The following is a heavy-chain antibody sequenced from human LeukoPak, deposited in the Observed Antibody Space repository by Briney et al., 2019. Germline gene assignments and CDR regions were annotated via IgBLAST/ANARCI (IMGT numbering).Heavy chain of an antibody. CDR1: GGSISSYY. CDR2: IYYSGST. CDR3: ARGATRYYYYYYMDV. V-gene: IGHV4-59*01. D-gene: IGHD5-24*01. J-gene: IGHJ6*03. Sequence: SETLSLTCTVSGGSISSYYWSWIRQPPGKGLEWIGYIYYSGSTNYNPSLKSRVTISVDTSKNQFSLKLSSVTAADTAVYYCARGATRYYYYYYMDVWGKGTTATVSS.